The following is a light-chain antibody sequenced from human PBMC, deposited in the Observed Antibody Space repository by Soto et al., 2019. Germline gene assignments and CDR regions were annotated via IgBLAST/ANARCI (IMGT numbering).Light chain of an antibody. J-gene: IGLJ2*01. V-gene: IGLV1-40*01. Sequence: QSVVTQAPSVSGTPGQRVTISCSGSSSNIESNWVYWYQQLPGTAPKLLIYGNSNRPSGVPDRFSGSKSGTSASLAITGLQAEDEADYYCQSYDSSLSGVVFGGGTQLTVL. CDR1: SSNIESNW. CDR2: GNS. CDR3: QSYDSSLSGVV.